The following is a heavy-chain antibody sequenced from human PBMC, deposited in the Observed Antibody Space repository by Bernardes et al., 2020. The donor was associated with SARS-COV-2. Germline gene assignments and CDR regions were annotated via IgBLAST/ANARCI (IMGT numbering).Heavy chain of an antibody. D-gene: IGHD5-18*01. V-gene: IGHV3-48*01. CDR3: ARGGGGYTYGPTLGVGNAFDI. J-gene: IGHJ3*02. CDR2: ISGSTSTM. CDR1: GFTFSSYS. Sequence: GGSLRLSCAASGFTFSSYSMNWVRQAPGKGLEWVSYISGSTSTMYYADSVKGRFTISRDNAKNSLYLQMNSLRAEDTAVYYCARGGGGYTYGPTLGVGNAFDIWGQGTMVTVSS.